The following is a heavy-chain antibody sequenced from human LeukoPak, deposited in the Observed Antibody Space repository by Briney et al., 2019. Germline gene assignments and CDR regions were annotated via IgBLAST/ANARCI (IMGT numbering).Heavy chain of an antibody. J-gene: IGHJ4*02. CDR3: ARGPWLQFDY. CDR2: INHSGST. V-gene: IGHV4-34*01. Sequence: PSETLSLTCAVYGGSFSGYYWSWIRQPPGKGLEWIGEINHSGSTNYNPSLKSRVTISVDTSKKQFSLKLSSVTAADTAVYYCARGPWLQFDYWGQGTLVTVSS. D-gene: IGHD5-18*01. CDR1: GGSFSGYY.